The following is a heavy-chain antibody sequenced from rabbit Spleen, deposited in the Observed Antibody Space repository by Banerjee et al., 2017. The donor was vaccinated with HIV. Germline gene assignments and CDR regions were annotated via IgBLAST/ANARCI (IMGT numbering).Heavy chain of an antibody. J-gene: IGHJ6*01. V-gene: IGHV1S45*01. CDR1: GVSFSFSSY. CDR2: IDAGSSGFT. Sequence: QEQLVESGGGLVKPGASLTLTCTASGVSFSFSSYMCWVRQAPGKGLEWIACIDAGSSGFTYFASWAKGRFTCSKTSSTTATLQMTRLTVADTATYFCARDSSSSFSSYGMDLWGQGTLVTVS. D-gene: IGHD1-1*01. CDR3: ARDSSSSFSSYGMDL.